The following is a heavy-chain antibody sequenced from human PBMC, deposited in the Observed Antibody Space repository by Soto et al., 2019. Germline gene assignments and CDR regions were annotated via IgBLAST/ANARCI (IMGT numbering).Heavy chain of an antibody. D-gene: IGHD3-3*01. Sequence: QVQLVQSGAEVKKPGSSVKVSCKASGGTFSSYAISWVRQAPGQGLEWMGGIIPIFGTANYAQKFQGRVTITADESTSTAYMALSSLRSEDTAVYYCARVEGITIFGVVHYYYYGMDVWGQGTTVTVSS. CDR2: IIPIFGTA. V-gene: IGHV1-69*12. J-gene: IGHJ6*02. CDR1: GGTFSSYA. CDR3: ARVEGITIFGVVHYYYYGMDV.